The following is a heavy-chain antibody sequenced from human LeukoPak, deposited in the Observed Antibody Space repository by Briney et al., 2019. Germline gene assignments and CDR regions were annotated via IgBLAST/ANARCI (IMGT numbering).Heavy chain of an antibody. J-gene: IGHJ4*02. D-gene: IGHD3-3*01. CDR3: AREEGQEWGVDY. Sequence: PGGSLRLSCAASGFTFRSYGMHWVRQAPGKGLEWVAVIWYDGSNKYYADSVKGRFTISRDNSKNTLYLQMNSLRAEDTAVYYCAREEGQEWGVDYWGQGTLVTVSS. V-gene: IGHV3-33*01. CDR1: GFTFRSYG. CDR2: IWYDGSNK.